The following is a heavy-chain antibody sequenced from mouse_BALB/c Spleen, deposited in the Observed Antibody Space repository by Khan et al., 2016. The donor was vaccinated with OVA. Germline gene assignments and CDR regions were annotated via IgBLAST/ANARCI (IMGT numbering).Heavy chain of an antibody. Sequence: EVELVESGGDLVKPGGSLKLSCAASGFTFSRYTMSWVRQTPDKRLEWVATISSGGTYTYYVDSVEGRFTLSRDNAKNTLYLEMTSLKSEDTAIFYWTRGEVYYGNPYAIDFWGQGTSVTVSS. J-gene: IGHJ4*01. CDR3: TRGEVYYGNPYAIDF. CDR1: GFTFSRYT. V-gene: IGHV5-6-4*01. CDR2: ISSGGTYT. D-gene: IGHD2-1*01.